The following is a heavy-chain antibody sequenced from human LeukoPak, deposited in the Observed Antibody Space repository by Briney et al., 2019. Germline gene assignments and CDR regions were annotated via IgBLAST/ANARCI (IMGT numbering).Heavy chain of an antibody. CDR2: ISYDGGDK. Sequence: GGSLRLSCVASGFTFSSYGMHWVRQAPGKGPEWVALISYDGGDKYYVDSVKGRFTISRDNSKNTQYLQMNSLRAEDTAVYYCAKVRYSSGWPEFDYWGQGTLVTVSS. CDR1: GFTFSSYG. V-gene: IGHV3-30*18. J-gene: IGHJ4*02. D-gene: IGHD6-19*01. CDR3: AKVRYSSGWPEFDY.